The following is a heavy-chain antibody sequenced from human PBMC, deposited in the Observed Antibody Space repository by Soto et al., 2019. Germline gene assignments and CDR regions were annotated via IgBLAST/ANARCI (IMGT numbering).Heavy chain of an antibody. D-gene: IGHD6-6*01. Sequence: QVQLVQSGAEVKKPGASVKVSCKASGYSFNTYAMHWVRQAPGQRLEWLAWIHAGNVNTKYSQKFQGRITVTRDTSVSTAYMELSSRAYEDTAVYYCARDMGKDLVMMSYYYAIDAWGQGTTVTVSS. V-gene: IGHV1-3*01. CDR1: GYSFNTYA. CDR2: IHAGNVNT. CDR3: ARDMGKDLVMMSYYYAIDA. J-gene: IGHJ6*02.